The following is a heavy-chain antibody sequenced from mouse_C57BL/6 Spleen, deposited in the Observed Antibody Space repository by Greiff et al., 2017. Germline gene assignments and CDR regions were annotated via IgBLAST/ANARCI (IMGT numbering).Heavy chain of an antibody. D-gene: IGHD2-5*01. V-gene: IGHV1-63*01. CDR1: GYTFTNYW. J-gene: IGHJ4*01. CDR3: ARSNYSNFYAMDY. CDR2: IYPGGGYT. Sequence: QVQLKESGAELVRPGTSVKMSCKASGYTFTNYWIGWAKQRPGHGLEWIGDIYPGGGYTNYNEKFKGKATLTADKSSSTAYMQFSSLTSEDSAIYYCARSNYSNFYAMDYGGQGTSVTVSS.